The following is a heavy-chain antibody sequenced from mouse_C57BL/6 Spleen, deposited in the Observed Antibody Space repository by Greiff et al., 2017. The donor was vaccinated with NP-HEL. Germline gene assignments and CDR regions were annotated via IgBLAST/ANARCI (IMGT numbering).Heavy chain of an antibody. Sequence: VQLKESGAELVRPGASVKLSCTASGFNIKDDYMHWVKQRPEQGLEWIGWIDPENGDTEYASKLQGKATITADTSSNTAYLQLSSLTSEDSAVYYWTTRGSPFAYWGQGTLVTVSA. CDR1: GFNIKDDY. J-gene: IGHJ3*01. D-gene: IGHD1-1*01. V-gene: IGHV14-4*01. CDR2: IDPENGDT. CDR3: TTRGSPFAY.